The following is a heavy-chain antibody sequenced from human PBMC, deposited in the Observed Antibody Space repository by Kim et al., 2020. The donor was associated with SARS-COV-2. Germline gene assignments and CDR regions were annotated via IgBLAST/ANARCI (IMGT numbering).Heavy chain of an antibody. J-gene: IGHJ6*02. V-gene: IGHV4-34*01. CDR3: ASLPTVTTTRVGYYYYYGMDV. Sequence: SETLSLTCAVYGGSFSGYYWSWIRQPPGKGLEWIGEINHSGSTNYNPSLKSRVTISVDTSKNQFSLKLSSVTAADTAVYYCASLPTVTTTRVGYYYYYGMDVWGQGTTVTVSS. CDR2: INHSGST. CDR1: GGSFSGYY. D-gene: IGHD4-4*01.